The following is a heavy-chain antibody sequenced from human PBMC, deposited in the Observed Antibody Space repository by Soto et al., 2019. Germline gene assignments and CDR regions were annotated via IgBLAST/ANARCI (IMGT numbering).Heavy chain of an antibody. CDR1: GYTLTELS. Sequence: ASVKVSCTVSGYTLTELSIHWVRQAPGKGLEWMGGFDPEDGETIYAQKFQGRVTMTRDTSTSTVYMEVSSLRSEDTAVYYCSRVDPGETSPFDHWGQGTLVTVSS. CDR2: FDPEDGET. J-gene: IGHJ4*02. V-gene: IGHV1-24*01. CDR3: SRVDPGETSPFDH. D-gene: IGHD3-10*01.